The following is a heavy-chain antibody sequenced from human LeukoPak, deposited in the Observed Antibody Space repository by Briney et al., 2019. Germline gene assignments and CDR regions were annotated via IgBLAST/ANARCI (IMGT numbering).Heavy chain of an antibody. Sequence: GASVRVSCKASGYTFTGYYIHWVRQAPGQGLDWMGWINPNSGGTNYAQNFQGRVTMTRDTSISTAYMELTSLRSDDTAVYYCATARDRNSVYSSFDYWGQGTLVTVSS. V-gene: IGHV1-2*02. CDR3: ATARDRNSVYSSFDY. J-gene: IGHJ4*02. CDR1: GYTFTGYY. D-gene: IGHD5/OR15-5a*01. CDR2: INPNSGGT.